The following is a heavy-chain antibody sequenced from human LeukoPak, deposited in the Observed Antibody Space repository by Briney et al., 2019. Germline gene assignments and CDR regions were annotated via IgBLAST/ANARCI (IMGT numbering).Heavy chain of an antibody. CDR2: ISWDGGST. Sequence: PGGSLKLSCAASGFTFDDYAMHWVRQAPGKGLEWVSLISWDGGSTYYADSVKGRFTISRDNSKNSLYLQMNSRRAEDTALYYCAKEYSSRLNYFDYWGQGTLVTVSS. D-gene: IGHD6-13*01. CDR3: AKEYSSRLNYFDY. J-gene: IGHJ4*02. V-gene: IGHV3-43D*03. CDR1: GFTFDDYA.